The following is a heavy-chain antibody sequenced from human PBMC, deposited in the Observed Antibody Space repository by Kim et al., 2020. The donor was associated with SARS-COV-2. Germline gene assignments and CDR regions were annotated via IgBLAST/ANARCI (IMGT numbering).Heavy chain of an antibody. V-gene: IGHV4-34*01. Sequence: SETLSLTCAVYGGSFSGYYWSWIRQPPGKGLEWIGEINHSGSTNYNPSLKSRVTISVDTSKNQFSLKLSSVTAADTAVYYCARVNRGYSSSWYSSYWGQGTLVTVSS. CDR3: ARVNRGYSSSWYSSY. CDR2: INHSGST. D-gene: IGHD6-13*01. CDR1: GGSFSGYY. J-gene: IGHJ4*02.